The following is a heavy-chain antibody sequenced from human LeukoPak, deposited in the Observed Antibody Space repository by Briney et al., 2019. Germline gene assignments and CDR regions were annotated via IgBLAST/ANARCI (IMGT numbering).Heavy chain of an antibody. CDR3: ARDRPLFDYTPPFFDY. V-gene: IGHV3-11*04. D-gene: IGHD4-11*01. CDR2: ITSTGSTI. J-gene: IGHJ4*02. CDR1: GFTFSDYY. Sequence: PGGSLSLSCAASGFTFSDYYMSWIRQAPGKGLEGVSYITSTGSTIYYADSVKGRFTISRDNAKNSLYLQMNSLRAEDTALFYCARDRPLFDYTPPFFDYWGQGTLVTVSS.